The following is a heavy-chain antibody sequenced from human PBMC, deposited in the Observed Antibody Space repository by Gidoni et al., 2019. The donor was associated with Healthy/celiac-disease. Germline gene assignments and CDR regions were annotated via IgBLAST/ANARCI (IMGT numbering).Heavy chain of an antibody. CDR1: GGSISSSRYY. CDR2: IYYSGST. D-gene: IGHD3-22*01. J-gene: IGHJ5*02. CDR3: ARQYYYDSSGPLNWFDP. V-gene: IGHV4-39*01. Sequence: QLQLQESGPGLVQPSETLSITCTVSGGSISSSRYYWGWIRQPPGKGLEWIGRIYYSGSTHYNPSRKSRVTISVDTSKNQFSLKLSSVTAADTAVYYCARQYYYDSSGPLNWFDPWGQGTLVTVSS.